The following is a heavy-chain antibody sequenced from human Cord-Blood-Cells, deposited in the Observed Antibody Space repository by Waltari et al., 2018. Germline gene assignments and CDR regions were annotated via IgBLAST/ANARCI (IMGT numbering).Heavy chain of an antibody. CDR2: FDPEDGET. J-gene: IGHJ4*02. CDR3: ATDGIAAADY. CDR1: GYTFTSYA. V-gene: IGHV1-24*01. Sequence: QVQLVQSGAEVKKPGASVKVSCKASGYTFTSYAMHWVRQAPGQRLEWMGGFDPEDGETIYAQKFQGRVTMTEDTSTDTAYMELSSLRSEDTAVYYCATDGIAAADYWGQGTLVTVSS. D-gene: IGHD6-13*01.